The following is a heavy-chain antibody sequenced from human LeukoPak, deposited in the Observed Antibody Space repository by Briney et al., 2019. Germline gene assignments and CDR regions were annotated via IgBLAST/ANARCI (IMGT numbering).Heavy chain of an antibody. CDR1: GFTFSNYA. CDR3: AKMKAPKVDTAMALDY. CDR2: ISGSGGST. Sequence: GGPLRLSCAASGFTFSNYAMSWVRQAPGKGLEWVSAISGSGGSTYYADSVKGRFTISRDNSKNTLYLQMNSLRAEDTAVYYCAKMKAPKVDTAMALDYWGQGTLVTVSS. V-gene: IGHV3-23*01. J-gene: IGHJ4*02. D-gene: IGHD5-18*01.